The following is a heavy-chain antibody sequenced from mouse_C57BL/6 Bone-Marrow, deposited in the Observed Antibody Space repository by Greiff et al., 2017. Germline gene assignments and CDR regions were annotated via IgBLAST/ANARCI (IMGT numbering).Heavy chain of an antibody. CDR3: ARCGNYGGYYFDS. CDR2: FYPDNDDT. CDR1: GYTFTTYP. D-gene: IGHD2-1*01. Sequence: QVQLQQSGAELVKPGASVKMSCKASGYTFTTYPIEWMKQNHGQSLEWIGNFYPDNDDTKYNEKFKGKATLPVENYSSTVYLAISRLTSADSSVYSFARCGNYGGYYFDSWGQGTTLTVSS. V-gene: IGHV1-47*01. J-gene: IGHJ2*01.